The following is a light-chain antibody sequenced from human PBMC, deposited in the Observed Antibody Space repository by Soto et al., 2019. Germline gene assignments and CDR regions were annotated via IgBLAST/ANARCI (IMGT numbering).Light chain of an antibody. Sequence: DIQLTQSPSSLSASVGDRVSISCRASQSISNYLNWYQQKPGKAPKVLIYDASTLESGVPSRFSGSRSGTEFTLTISSLQPDDFATYYCQQYNSYSWTFGQGTKVDI. CDR1: QSISNY. J-gene: IGKJ1*01. CDR3: QQYNSYSWT. V-gene: IGKV1-5*01. CDR2: DAS.